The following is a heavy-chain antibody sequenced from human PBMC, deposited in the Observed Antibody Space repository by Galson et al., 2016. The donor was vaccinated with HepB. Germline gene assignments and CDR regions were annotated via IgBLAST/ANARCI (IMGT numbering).Heavy chain of an antibody. D-gene: IGHD1-7*01. CDR3: AKDITIYNGNYGGPFDY. V-gene: IGHV3-30*18. J-gene: IGHJ4*02. Sequence: SLRLSCAASGFTFTSYGMHWVRQAPGKGLEWVAVISYDGSNKYYVDSVKGRFTISRDNSKNPLYLQMNSLRAEDTAVYYCAKDITIYNGNYGGPFDYWGQGTLVTVSS. CDR2: ISYDGSNK. CDR1: GFTFTSYG.